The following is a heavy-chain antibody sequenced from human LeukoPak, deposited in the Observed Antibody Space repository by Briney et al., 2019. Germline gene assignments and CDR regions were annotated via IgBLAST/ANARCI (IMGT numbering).Heavy chain of an antibody. D-gene: IGHD2-15*01. V-gene: IGHV1-69*13. CDR1: GGTFSSYA. Sequence: SVKVSCKASGGTFSSYAISWVRQAPGQGLEWMGGIIPVFGTANYAQKFQGRVTTTADESTSTAYMELSSLRSEDTAVYYCARYCSGGSCPKGYFDYWGQGTLVTVSS. CDR3: ARYCSGGSCPKGYFDY. CDR2: IIPVFGTA. J-gene: IGHJ4*02.